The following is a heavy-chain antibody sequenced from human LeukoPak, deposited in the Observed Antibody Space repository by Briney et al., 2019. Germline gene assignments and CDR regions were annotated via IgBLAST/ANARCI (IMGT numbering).Heavy chain of an antibody. CDR2: INHSGST. CDR3: ASDSGYDEIDY. CDR1: GGSFSGYY. D-gene: IGHD5-12*01. J-gene: IGHJ4*02. Sequence: SETLSLTCAVYGGSFSGYYWSWIRQPPGKGLEWIGEINHSGSTNYNPSLKSRVTISVDTSKNQFSLKLSSVTAADTAVYYCASDSGYDEIDYWGQGTLVTVSS. V-gene: IGHV4-34*01.